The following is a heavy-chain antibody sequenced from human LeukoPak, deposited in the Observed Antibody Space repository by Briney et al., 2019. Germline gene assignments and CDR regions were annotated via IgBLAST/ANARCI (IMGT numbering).Heavy chain of an antibody. Sequence: PGRSLRLSCAASGFTFSSYAMHWVCQAPGKGLEWVAVISYDGSNKYYADSVKGRFTISRDNSKNTLYLQMNSLRAEDTAVYYCARGSTVTTEDYYYGMDVWGQGTTVTVSS. CDR2: ISYDGSNK. CDR1: GFTFSSYA. J-gene: IGHJ6*02. V-gene: IGHV3-30-3*01. D-gene: IGHD4-17*01. CDR3: ARGSTVTTEDYYYGMDV.